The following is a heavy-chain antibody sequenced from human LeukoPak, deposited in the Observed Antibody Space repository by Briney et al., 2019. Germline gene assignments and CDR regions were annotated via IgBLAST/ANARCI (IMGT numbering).Heavy chain of an antibody. CDR2: ISWNSGSI. D-gene: IGHD3-16*01. Sequence: GGSLRLSCAASGFTFDDYAMHRVRQAPGKGLEWVSGISWNSGSIGYADSVKGRFTISRDNAKNSLYLQMNSLRAEDTALYYCAKDIGGLTEGMDVWGQGTTVTVSS. CDR1: GFTFDDYA. CDR3: AKDIGGLTEGMDV. V-gene: IGHV3-9*01. J-gene: IGHJ6*02.